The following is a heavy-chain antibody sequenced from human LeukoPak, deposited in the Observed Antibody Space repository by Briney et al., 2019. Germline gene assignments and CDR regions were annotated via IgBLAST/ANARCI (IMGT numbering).Heavy chain of an antibody. V-gene: IGHV4-39*01. Sequence: SETLSLTCTVSGGSISSTNYYWGWIRQPPGKGLEWIGNIYYSGSTYYNPSLKTRVTMSVDTSKKQFSLKLSTVTAADTAVYYCARRASLYSGYYDNWGQGTLVTVSS. CDR3: ARRASLYSGYYDN. CDR2: IYYSGST. J-gene: IGHJ4*02. CDR1: GGSISSTNYY. D-gene: IGHD3-22*01.